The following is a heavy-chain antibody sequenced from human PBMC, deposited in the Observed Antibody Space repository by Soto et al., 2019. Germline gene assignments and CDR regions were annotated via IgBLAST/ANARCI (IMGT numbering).Heavy chain of an antibody. V-gene: IGHV4-61*01. Sequence: QGQLQESGPGLVKPSETLSLTCNVSGASVTSGRYYWTWIRQPPGRGLEWIGNVYYSGSAIYTPSLKSRVTISVDTSQNPFSLKLNSVTAADTAFYYCAREIFLPPTTFQYWGQGILVTVSP. D-gene: IGHD1-26*01. CDR2: VYYSGSA. J-gene: IGHJ4*02. CDR1: GASVTSGRYY. CDR3: AREIFLPPTTFQY.